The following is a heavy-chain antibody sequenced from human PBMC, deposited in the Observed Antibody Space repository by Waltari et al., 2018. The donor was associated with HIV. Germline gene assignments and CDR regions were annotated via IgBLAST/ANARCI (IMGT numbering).Heavy chain of an antibody. CDR2: VNHGGSP. CDR3: ARGLVDISGYNPGAFDV. Sequence: QVHLQQWGAGLLQSSETLSLTCAVYGGSFNTYSWSWVRQPPGKGLEWIGEVNHGGSPTSNPSLKSRVTISVDTSKNQFSLKLSSVTAADTALYYCARGLVDISGYNPGAFDVWGQGTMVTVSS. V-gene: IGHV4-34*02. D-gene: IGHD5-12*01. J-gene: IGHJ3*01. CDR1: GGSFNTYS.